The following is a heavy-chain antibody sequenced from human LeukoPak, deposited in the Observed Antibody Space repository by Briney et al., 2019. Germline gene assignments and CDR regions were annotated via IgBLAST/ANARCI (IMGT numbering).Heavy chain of an antibody. CDR3: ARDSLRTAIAMAGGNWFDP. J-gene: IGHJ5*02. CDR2: INPSGGST. V-gene: IGHV1-46*01. CDR1: GYTFTGYH. D-gene: IGHD6-19*01. Sequence: ASVKVSCKASGYTFTGYHMHWVRQAPGQGLECMGIINPSGGSTTYAEKFQGRVTMTRDTSTSTVYMELSSLRSEDTAVYYCARDSLRTAIAMAGGNWFDPWGQGTLVTVSS.